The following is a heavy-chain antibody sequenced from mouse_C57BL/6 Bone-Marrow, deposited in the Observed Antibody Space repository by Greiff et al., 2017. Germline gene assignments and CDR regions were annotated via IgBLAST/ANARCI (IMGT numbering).Heavy chain of an antibody. CDR2: INPNNGGT. Sequence: EVQLQQSGAELVKPGASVKISCKASGYTFTDYYMNWVKQSHGKSLEWIGDINPNNGGTSYNQKFKGKATLTVDKSSSTAYMELRSLTSEDSAVYYCARIYYYGSSYGFDVWGTGTTVTVSS. CDR3: ARIYYYGSSYGFDV. CDR1: GYTFTDYY. D-gene: IGHD1-1*01. J-gene: IGHJ1*03. V-gene: IGHV1-26*01.